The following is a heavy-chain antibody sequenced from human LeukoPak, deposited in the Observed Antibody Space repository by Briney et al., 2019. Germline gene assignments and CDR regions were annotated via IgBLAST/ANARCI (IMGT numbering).Heavy chain of an antibody. Sequence: SETLSLTCTVSGGPISSYYWSWIRQPPGKGLEWIGYIYYSGSTNYNPSLKSRVTISVDTSKNQFSLKLSSVTAADTAVYYCAGHAGDGMDVWGQGTTVTVSS. CDR1: GGPISSYY. CDR3: AGHAGDGMDV. CDR2: IYYSGST. V-gene: IGHV4-59*08. D-gene: IGHD3-10*01. J-gene: IGHJ6*02.